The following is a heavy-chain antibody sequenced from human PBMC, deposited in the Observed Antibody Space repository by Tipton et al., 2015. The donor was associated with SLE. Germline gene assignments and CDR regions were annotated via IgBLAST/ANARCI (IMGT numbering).Heavy chain of an antibody. Sequence: LRLSCDVSGYSMSSGHYWGWIRQPPGKGLEWIGSLYATGGGDYNPSLKSRDTMSIDTSKNQFSLKLNSVTAADTAVYYCARHADESGLSWGQGTLVTVSS. D-gene: IGHD3/OR15-3a*01. J-gene: IGHJ4*02. V-gene: IGHV4-38-2*01. CDR1: GYSMSSGHY. CDR2: LYATGGG. CDR3: ARHADESGLS.